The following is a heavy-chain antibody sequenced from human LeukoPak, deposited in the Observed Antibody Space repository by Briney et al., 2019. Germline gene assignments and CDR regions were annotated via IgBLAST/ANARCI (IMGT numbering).Heavy chain of an antibody. CDR2: INPNSGGT. Sequence: ASMKVSCKASGYTFTGYYIHWVRQAPGQGREWMGWINPNSGGTHYAQKFQGRVTMTRDTSINTAYMELSRLRFDDTGVYYCARGQQWLEAFDYWGLGTLVTVSS. CDR3: ARGQQWLEAFDY. D-gene: IGHD6-19*01. V-gene: IGHV1-2*02. J-gene: IGHJ4*02. CDR1: GYTFTGYY.